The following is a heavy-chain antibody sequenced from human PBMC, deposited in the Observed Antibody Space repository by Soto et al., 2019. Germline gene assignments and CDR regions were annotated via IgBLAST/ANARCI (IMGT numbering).Heavy chain of an antibody. CDR3: ADLSRYCTSSNCA. CDR1: GFTFSSYS. CDR2: IGTSASI. Sequence: DVRLLESGGGLVQPGGSLRLSCAASGFTFSSYSMSWVRQAPGKGLEWVSTIGTSASIYYGDSVRGRFTISRDNSRNTLYLQMNSLRAEDTAVYYCADLSRYCTSSNCAWGQGTLVTVSS. D-gene: IGHD2-2*01. J-gene: IGHJ5*02. V-gene: IGHV3-23*01.